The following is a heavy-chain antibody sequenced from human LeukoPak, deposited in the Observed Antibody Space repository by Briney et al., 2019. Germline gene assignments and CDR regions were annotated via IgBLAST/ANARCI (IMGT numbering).Heavy chain of an antibody. V-gene: IGHV4-38-2*02. D-gene: IGHD6-13*01. Sequence: SQTLSLTCTVSGDSISSGDYYWSWIRQPPGKGLEWIGSIYHSGSTFYNPSLKSRVTISVDTSKNQFSLKLSSVTAADTAFYYCAREQHLAHWGQGTLVTVSS. CDR1: GDSISSGDYY. CDR2: IYHSGST. CDR3: AREQHLAH. J-gene: IGHJ4*02.